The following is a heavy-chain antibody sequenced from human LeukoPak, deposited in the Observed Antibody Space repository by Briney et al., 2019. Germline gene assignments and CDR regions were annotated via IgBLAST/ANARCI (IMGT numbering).Heavy chain of an antibody. CDR3: ARWVAWLAYYFDY. D-gene: IGHD5-12*01. J-gene: IGHJ4*02. Sequence: SETLSLTCAVYGGSFSGYYWSWIRQPPGKGLEWIGEINHSGSTNYNPSLKSRVTISVDTSKNQFSLKLSSVTAADTAVYYCARWVAWLAYYFDYWGQGTLVTVSS. V-gene: IGHV4-34*01. CDR1: GGSFSGYY. CDR2: INHSGST.